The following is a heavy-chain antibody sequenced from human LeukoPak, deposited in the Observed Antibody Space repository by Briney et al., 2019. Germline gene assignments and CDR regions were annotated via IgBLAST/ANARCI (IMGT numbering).Heavy chain of an antibody. CDR1: GYSFTSYW. Sequence: PGESLKISCKGSGYSFTSYWIGWVRQMPGKGLEWMGIIYPGDSDTRYSPSFEGQVTISVDKSISTAYLQWSSLKATDSAVYYCARPHSTSRYVCDYWGQGTLVTVSS. J-gene: IGHJ4*02. CDR3: ARPHSTSRYVCDY. CDR2: IYPGDSDT. D-gene: IGHD2-2*01. V-gene: IGHV5-51*03.